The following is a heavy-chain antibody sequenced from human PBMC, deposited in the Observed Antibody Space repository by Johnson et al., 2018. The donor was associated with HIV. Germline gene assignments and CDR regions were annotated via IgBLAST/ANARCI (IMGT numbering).Heavy chain of an antibody. Sequence: VQLVESGGGLVQPGGSLRLSCAASGFTVSRNYMSWVRQAPGKGLEWVSVIYSDGSTYYADSVKGRFTISRDTSKNTLYLQMNSLRAEDTAVYYCASLYSGYDNDAFDIWGQGTMVTVSS. D-gene: IGHD5-12*01. CDR2: IYSDGST. V-gene: IGHV3-66*02. CDR3: ASLYSGYDNDAFDI. J-gene: IGHJ3*02. CDR1: GFTVSRNY.